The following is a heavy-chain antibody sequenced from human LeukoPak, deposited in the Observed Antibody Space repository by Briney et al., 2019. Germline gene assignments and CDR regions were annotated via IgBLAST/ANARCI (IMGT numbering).Heavy chain of an antibody. CDR3: AKDPGTYYYDSSGYYYVW. D-gene: IGHD3-22*01. Sequence: GGSLRLSCAASGFTFSRYAMSWVRQAPGKGLEWVSAISGSGGSTYYADSVKGRFAIPRHNSKNTLYLQMNRLRAEDTAVYYCAKDPGTYYYDSSGYYYVWWGQGTLVTVSS. J-gene: IGHJ4*02. CDR1: GFTFSRYA. CDR2: ISGSGGST. V-gene: IGHV3-23*01.